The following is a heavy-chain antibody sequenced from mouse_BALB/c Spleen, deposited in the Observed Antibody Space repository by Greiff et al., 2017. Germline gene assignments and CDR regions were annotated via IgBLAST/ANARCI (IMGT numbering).Heavy chain of an antibody. V-gene: IGHV1-7*01. D-gene: IGHD2-2*01. CDR1: GYTFTSYW. Sequence: VQLQQSGAELAKPGASVKMSCKASGYTFTSYWMHWVKQRPGQGLEWIGYINPSTGYTEYNQKFKDKATLTADKSSSTAYMQLSSLTSEDSAVYYCARSGVGRGYLYYAMDYWGQGTSVTVSS. CDR2: INPSTGYT. CDR3: ARSGVGRGYLYYAMDY. J-gene: IGHJ4*01.